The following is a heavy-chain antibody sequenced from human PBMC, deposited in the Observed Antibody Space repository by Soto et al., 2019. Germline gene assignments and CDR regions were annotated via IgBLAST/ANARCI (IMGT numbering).Heavy chain of an antibody. CDR2: VSGNNGAS. CDR1: GYTSADFC. CDR3: VRDQKYFRVNGNWFDF. J-gene: IGHJ5*01. D-gene: IGHD2-2*01. V-gene: IGHV1-18*04. Sequence: QVQLMQSGTEVKKPGASVTVSCKASGYTSADFCISWVRQAPGQGLAWMGWVSGNNGASNPAPKVQGIITITLDTSTGVSYMALRILRSDDTAIYYCVRDQKYFRVNGNWFDFWGQGTLVSVSS.